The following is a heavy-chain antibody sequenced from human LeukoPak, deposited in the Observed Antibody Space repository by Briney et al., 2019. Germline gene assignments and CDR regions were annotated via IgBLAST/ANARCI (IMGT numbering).Heavy chain of an antibody. Sequence: PGGSLRLSCAASGFTFSSYAMSWVRQAPGKGLEWVSAISGSGGSTYYADSVNGRFTISRDNSKNTLYLQMNSLRAEDTAVYYCAKDQPIGSYYGYFDYWGQGTLVTVSS. J-gene: IGHJ4*02. CDR2: ISGSGGST. CDR1: GFTFSSYA. D-gene: IGHD1-26*01. V-gene: IGHV3-23*01. CDR3: AKDQPIGSYYGYFDY.